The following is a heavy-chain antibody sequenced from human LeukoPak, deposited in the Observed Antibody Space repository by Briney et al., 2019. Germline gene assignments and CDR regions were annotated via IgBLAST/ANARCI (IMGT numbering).Heavy chain of an antibody. CDR2: ISSSSSYI. Sequence: GGSLRLSCAASGFTFSSYTMNGVRQAPGKGLEWVSSISSSSSYIYYADSVKGRFTISRDNSKNTLYLQMNSLRAEDTAVYYCAKDRGVGATNLWGQGTLVTVSS. CDR1: GFTFSSYT. J-gene: IGHJ5*02. CDR3: AKDRGVGATNL. V-gene: IGHV3-21*04. D-gene: IGHD1-26*01.